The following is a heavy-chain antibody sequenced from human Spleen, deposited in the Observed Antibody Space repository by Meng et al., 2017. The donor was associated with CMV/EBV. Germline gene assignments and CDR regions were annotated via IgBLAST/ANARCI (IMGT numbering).Heavy chain of an antibody. D-gene: IGHD2-2*02. V-gene: IGHV1-69*05. CDR2: IIPIFATA. CDR1: GATFSTSV. CDR3: ARDRTGDCSSTSCYNYYYYYGMDV. J-gene: IGHJ6*02. Sequence: SVKVSCKSSGATFSTSVFTWVRQAPGQGLEWMGGIIPIFATANYAQKFQGRVTITTDESTSTAYMELSSLRSEDTAVYYCARDRTGDCSSTSCYNYYYYYGMDVWGQGTTVTVSS.